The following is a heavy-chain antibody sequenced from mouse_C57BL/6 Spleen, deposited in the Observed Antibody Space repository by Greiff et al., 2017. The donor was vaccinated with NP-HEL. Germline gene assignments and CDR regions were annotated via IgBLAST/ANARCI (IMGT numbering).Heavy chain of an antibody. D-gene: IGHD1-1*01. J-gene: IGHJ3*01. CDR2: ISYDGSN. CDR1: GYSITSGYY. CDR3: ARGGYGSRSFAY. Sequence: EVQLVESGPGLVKPSQSLSLTCSVTGYSITSGYYWNWIRQFPGNKLEWMGYISYDGSNNYNPSLKNRISITRDTSKNQFFLKLNSVTTEDTATYYCARGGYGSRSFAYWGQGTLVTVSA. V-gene: IGHV3-6*01.